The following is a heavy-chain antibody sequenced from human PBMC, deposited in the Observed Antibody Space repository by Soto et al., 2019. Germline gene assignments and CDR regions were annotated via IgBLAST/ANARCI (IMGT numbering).Heavy chain of an antibody. Sequence: QVQLVQSGPEVTKPEASVKVSCKTSGYTFTSSGISWVRQAPGQGPEWMGWISGHNGVTNFARNLQDRVTLTIDSSTTTAYMEVRSLSFADTAIYYCARDQGGYGIFDDWGQGTLVTVSS. V-gene: IGHV1-18*04. CDR1: GYTFTSSG. CDR3: ARDQGGYGIFDD. J-gene: IGHJ4*02. CDR2: ISGHNGVT. D-gene: IGHD5-12*01.